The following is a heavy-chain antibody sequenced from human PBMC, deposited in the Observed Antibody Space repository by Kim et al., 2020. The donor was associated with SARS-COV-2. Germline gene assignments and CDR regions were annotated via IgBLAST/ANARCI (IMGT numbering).Heavy chain of an antibody. Sequence: GGSLRLSCAVSGIPFSNAWFNWVRQSPGKGLEWVGRIKSKTDGGTSDLAAPVKGRFAISRDDSNNTLYLLMNNVKTDGSAVYYCTTVSMRWGQGTLVTVSS. CDR3: TTVSMR. CDR2: IKSKTDGGTS. V-gene: IGHV3-15*01. CDR1: GIPFSNAW. D-gene: IGHD2-2*01. J-gene: IGHJ4*02.